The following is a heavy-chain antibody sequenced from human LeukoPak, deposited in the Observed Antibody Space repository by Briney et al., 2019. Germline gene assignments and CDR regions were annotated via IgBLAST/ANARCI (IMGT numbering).Heavy chain of an antibody. Sequence: GGSLRLSCADSGFTFSSYGMHWVRQAPGKGLEWVAVISYDGSNKYYADCVKGRFTTSRDNSKNTLYLQMNSLRAEDTAVYYCAKDTATVTAGVIDYWGQGTLVTVSS. CDR3: AKDTATVTAGVIDY. V-gene: IGHV3-30*18. CDR1: GFTFSSYG. J-gene: IGHJ4*02. CDR2: ISYDGSNK. D-gene: IGHD4-17*01.